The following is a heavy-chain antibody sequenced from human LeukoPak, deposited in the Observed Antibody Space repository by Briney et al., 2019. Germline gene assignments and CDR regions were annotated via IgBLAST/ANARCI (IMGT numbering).Heavy chain of an antibody. Sequence: SSETLSLTCTVSGGSISSSSYYWGWIRQPPGKGLEWIGSIYHSGSTYYNPSLKSRVTISVDTSKNQFSLKLSSVTAADTAVYYCARIGTYYDILTGTYFDYWGQGTLVTVSS. J-gene: IGHJ4*02. CDR3: ARIGTYYDILTGTYFDY. V-gene: IGHV4-39*07. D-gene: IGHD3-9*01. CDR2: IYHSGST. CDR1: GGSISSSSYY.